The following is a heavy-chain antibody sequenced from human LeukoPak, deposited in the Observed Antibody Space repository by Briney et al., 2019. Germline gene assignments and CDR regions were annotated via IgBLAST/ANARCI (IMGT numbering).Heavy chain of an antibody. CDR1: GYSFTSYW. CDR2: IYPGDSDT. V-gene: IGHV5-51*01. CDR3: ARGSSSSFVWFDP. Sequence: GEPLKISCQGSGYSFTSYWIGWVRHMPGKGLEWMGIIYPGDSDTRYSPSFQGHVTISADKSISTAYLQWSSLKASDTAMYYCARGSSSSFVWFDPWGQGTLVTVSS. D-gene: IGHD6-6*01. J-gene: IGHJ5*02.